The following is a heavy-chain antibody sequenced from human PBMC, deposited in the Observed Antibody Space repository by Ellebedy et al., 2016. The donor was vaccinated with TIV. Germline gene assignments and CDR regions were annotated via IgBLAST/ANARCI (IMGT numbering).Heavy chain of an antibody. J-gene: IGHJ5*02. CDR1: GYTFAGNH. Sequence: ASVKVSXXASGYTFAGNHMHWVRQAPGQGLEWKGWINSSGDTNYAQKFQGRVTMTRDTSISTAYMELSRLGSDDTAVYYCARVVAGLDLWGQGTLVTVSS. D-gene: IGHD2-15*01. V-gene: IGHV1-2*02. CDR3: ARVVAGLDL. CDR2: INSSGDT.